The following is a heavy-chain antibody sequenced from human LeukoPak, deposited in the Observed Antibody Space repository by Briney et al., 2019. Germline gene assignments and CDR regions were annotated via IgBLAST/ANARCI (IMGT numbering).Heavy chain of an antibody. CDR3: ARRTTVTAPVNSYWYFDL. CDR1: GGSFSGYY. Sequence: SETLSLTCAVYGGSFSGYYWSWIRQPPGKGLEWIGEINHSGSTNYNPSLKSRVTISVDTSKNQFSLKLSSVTAADTAVYYCARRTTVTAPVNSYWYFDLWGRGTLVTVSS. CDR2: INHSGST. J-gene: IGHJ2*01. V-gene: IGHV4-34*01. D-gene: IGHD4-17*01.